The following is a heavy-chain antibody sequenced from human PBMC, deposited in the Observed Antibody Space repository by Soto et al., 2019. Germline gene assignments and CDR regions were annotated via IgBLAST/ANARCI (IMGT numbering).Heavy chain of an antibody. V-gene: IGHV4-4*07. J-gene: IGHJ4*02. CDR2: IYASGST. Sequence: PSETLSLTCTFSGGSISTYYWSWIRQPAGKGLEWIGRIYASGSTNYNPSLKSRVTMSVATSKNQFSLKLSSVTAADTAVYYCARGGMVIIPTATAFDYWGQGTLVTVSS. D-gene: IGHD2-2*01. CDR3: ARGGMVIIPTATAFDY. CDR1: GGSISTYY.